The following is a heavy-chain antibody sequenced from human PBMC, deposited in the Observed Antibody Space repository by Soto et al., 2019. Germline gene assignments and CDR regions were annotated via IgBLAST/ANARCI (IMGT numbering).Heavy chain of an antibody. CDR2: IIPILGIA. Sequence: ASVKVSCKASGGTFSSYTISWVRQAPGQGLEWMGRIIPILGIANYAQKFQGRVTITADKSTSTAYMELSSLRSEDTAVYYCARDPGFEGRYYYMDVWAKGTTVTVSS. CDR1: GGTFSSYT. V-gene: IGHV1-69*04. CDR3: ARDPGFEGRYYYMDV. D-gene: IGHD5-12*01. J-gene: IGHJ6*03.